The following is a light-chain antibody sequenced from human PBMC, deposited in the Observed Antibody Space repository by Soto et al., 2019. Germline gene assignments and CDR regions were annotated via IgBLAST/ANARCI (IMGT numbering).Light chain of an antibody. CDR3: RQYNDWPRT. Sequence: EVVMTQSPVTLSVSPGERATLFCRASQSVRSHLAWFQQKPGQAPNLLIFGASTRATGVPARFSGSESGTEFTLTISSLQSEDVRLYFCRQYNDWPRTFGGGTKV. CDR1: QSVRSH. CDR2: GAS. J-gene: IGKJ4*01. V-gene: IGKV3-15*01.